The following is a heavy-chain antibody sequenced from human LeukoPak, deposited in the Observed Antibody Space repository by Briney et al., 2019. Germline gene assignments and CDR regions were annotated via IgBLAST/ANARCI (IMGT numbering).Heavy chain of an antibody. J-gene: IGHJ3*01. CDR1: GTKFTAYW. D-gene: IGHD2/OR15-2a*01. CDR2: VYPGDSDS. V-gene: IGHV5-51*01. Sequence: GESLQISCKGSGTKFTAYWIGGGRQMPGKGLGGRGSVYPGDSDSRYSPSFQGQVNISIDKSVSTAYLQWSSLKASDTAIYYCAKRRSIYGNDAFDVWGQGTMVTVSS. CDR3: AKRRSIYGNDAFDV.